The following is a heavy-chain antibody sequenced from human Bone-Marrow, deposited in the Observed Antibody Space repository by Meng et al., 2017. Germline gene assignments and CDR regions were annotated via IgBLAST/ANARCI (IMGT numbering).Heavy chain of an antibody. J-gene: IGHJ4*02. D-gene: IGHD3-10*01. CDR3: ARDGSLSFGELDYFDY. CDR2: ISDRGGST. V-gene: IGHV3-23*01. Sequence: GESLKISCAASGFPFSSYAMNWVRQAPGKGLEWVSSISDRGGSTFYADSVKGRFTISRDSSKNTLYLQMNSLRPEDTAVYFCARDGSLSFGELDYFDYWGQGTPVTVSS. CDR1: GFPFSSYA.